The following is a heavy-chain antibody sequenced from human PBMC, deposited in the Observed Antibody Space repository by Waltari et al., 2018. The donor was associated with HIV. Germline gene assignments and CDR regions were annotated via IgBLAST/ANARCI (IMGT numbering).Heavy chain of an antibody. CDR2: IWYDGSNK. CDR1: GFTFSSYG. CDR3: ARRDGYNVVDF. V-gene: IGHV3-33*01. D-gene: IGHD5-12*01. Sequence: QVQLVESGGGVVQPGRSLRLSCAASGFTFSSYGMHWVRQAPGKGMEWVAVIWYDGSNKYYADSVKGRFIISRDNSKNTLYLEMNSLRVEDTAVYCCARRDGYNVVDFWGQGTLVTVSS. J-gene: IGHJ4*02.